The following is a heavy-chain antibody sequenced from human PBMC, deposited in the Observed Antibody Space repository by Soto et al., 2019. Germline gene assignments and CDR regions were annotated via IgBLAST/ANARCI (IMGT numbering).Heavy chain of an antibody. CDR2: IKQDGSEK. V-gene: IGHV3-7*01. Sequence: EVQVVESGGGLVQPGGSLRLSCEASGFTFSSYWMTWVRQAPGKGLEWVANIKQDGSEKYYVDSVKGRFTISRDNAKNARYLQMNCLKAEDTAVYDCARVSSNYFASGSYVRFYVDVWGKGTTVAVS. D-gene: IGHD3-10*01. CDR3: ARVSSNYFASGSYVRFYVDV. CDR1: GFTFSSYW. J-gene: IGHJ6*03.